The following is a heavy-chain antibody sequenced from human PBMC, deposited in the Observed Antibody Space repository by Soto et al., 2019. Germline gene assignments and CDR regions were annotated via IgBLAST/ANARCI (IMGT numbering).Heavy chain of an antibody. CDR1: GFTFSDYY. CDR2: INTLSSAI. D-gene: IGHD6-19*01. J-gene: IGHJ4*02. V-gene: IGHV3-11*01. Sequence: GGSLRLSCAGSGFTFSDYYMTWIRQAPGKGLEWVSYINTLSSAIYYADSVKGRFTISRDNAKNSLFLQMNSLRAEDTAVYYCARRLQWQLRPLDSWGRGTLVTVSS. CDR3: ARRLQWQLRPLDS.